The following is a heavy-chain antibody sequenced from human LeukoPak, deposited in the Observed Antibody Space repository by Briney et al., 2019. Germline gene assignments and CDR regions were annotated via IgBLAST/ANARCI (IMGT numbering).Heavy chain of an antibody. CDR2: INYSGST. D-gene: IGHD3-10*01. Sequence: SETLSLTCTVSGGSISNYYWSWIRQPPGKGLEWIASINYSGSTYYNPSLKSRVTISVDTSENQFSLKLSSVTAADTAVYYCARYVVYGSGKYYFDYWGQGTLVTVSS. CDR1: GGSISNYY. J-gene: IGHJ4*02. CDR3: ARYVVYGSGKYYFDY. V-gene: IGHV4-39*01.